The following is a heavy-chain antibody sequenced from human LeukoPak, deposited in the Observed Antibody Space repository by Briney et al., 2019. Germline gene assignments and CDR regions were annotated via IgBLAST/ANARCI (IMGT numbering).Heavy chain of an antibody. CDR2: IQTSGST. V-gene: IGHV4-61*02. Sequence: PSQTLSLTCTVSGGSVSSGSYYWSWIRQPAGKGLEWIGRIQTSGSTNYNPSLKSRVTISVDTSKNQFSLKLSSVTAADTAVYYCARALYSSSTDNTLGYWGQGTLVTVSS. J-gene: IGHJ4*02. CDR1: GGSVSSGSYY. CDR3: ARALYSSSTDNTLGY. D-gene: IGHD6-6*01.